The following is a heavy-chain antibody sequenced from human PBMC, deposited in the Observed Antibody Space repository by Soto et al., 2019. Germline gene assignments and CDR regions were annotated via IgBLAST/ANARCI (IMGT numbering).Heavy chain of an antibody. D-gene: IGHD3-10*02. CDR2: IYYSGST. CDR3: ARGGTRFGELYFQH. J-gene: IGHJ1*01. Sequence: QVQLQESGPGLVKPSQTLSLTCTVSGGSISSGGYYWSWIRQHPGKGLEWIGYIYYSGSTYYNPSLKRRVTISVDTSKNQFSLKLSSVTAADTAVYYCARGGTRFGELYFQHWGQGTLVTVSS. CDR1: GGSISSGGYY. V-gene: IGHV4-31*03.